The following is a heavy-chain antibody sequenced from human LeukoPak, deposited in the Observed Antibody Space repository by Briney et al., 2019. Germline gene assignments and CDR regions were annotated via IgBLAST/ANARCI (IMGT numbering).Heavy chain of an antibody. V-gene: IGHV3-23*01. D-gene: IGHD3-22*01. Sequence: GGSLRLSCAASGFTFSSYAMSWVRQAPGKGLEWVSAISGSGGSTYYADSVKGRFTISRDNSENTLYLQMNSLRAEDTAVYYCAKDAGGYNYYDSSGADDAFDIWGQGTMVTVSS. CDR1: GFTFSSYA. CDR3: AKDAGGYNYYDSSGADDAFDI. J-gene: IGHJ3*02. CDR2: ISGSGGST.